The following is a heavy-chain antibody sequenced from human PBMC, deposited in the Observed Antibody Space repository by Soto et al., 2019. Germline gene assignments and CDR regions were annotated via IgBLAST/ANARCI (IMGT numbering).Heavy chain of an antibody. J-gene: IGHJ3*02. V-gene: IGHV3-9*01. CDR3: AKNILLNSRSWARGAFDI. D-gene: IGHD6-13*01. CDR1: RFTFDDYA. CDR2: GGWDSGSV. Sequence: GGSLRLSCADSRFTFDDYAMHWVRQAPGKGLEWVSGGGWDSGSVRYAVCGEGGFVISRGNAKNSLYLEMNSLRAEDTALYYRAKNILLNSRSWARGAFDILGQGTMVDVSS.